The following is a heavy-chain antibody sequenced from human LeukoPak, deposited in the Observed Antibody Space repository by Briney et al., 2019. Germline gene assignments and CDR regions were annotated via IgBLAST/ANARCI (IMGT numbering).Heavy chain of an antibody. CDR1: GFTFSDYW. Sequence: GESLKISCAASGFTFSDYWMHWVRQAPGKGLVWVSRIRYDGGDTQYADSVKGRFTVSRDNAKNTLYLQMNSLRAEDTAVYYCARDVVSGSGSFDSWGQGALVTVSS. V-gene: IGHV3-74*03. CDR2: IRYDGGDT. D-gene: IGHD3-10*01. CDR3: ARDVVSGSGSFDS. J-gene: IGHJ4*02.